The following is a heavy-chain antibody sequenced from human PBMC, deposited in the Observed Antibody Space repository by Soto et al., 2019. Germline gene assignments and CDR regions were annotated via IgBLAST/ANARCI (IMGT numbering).Heavy chain of an antibody. D-gene: IGHD3-22*01. CDR1: RGSISTGNYH. CDR2: IHNSGST. J-gene: IGHJ6*02. V-gene: IGHV4-31*03. CDR3: ARKGLDYYDSSGFYYYFYAMDV. Sequence: SVTLSRTCTVSRGSISTGNYHWSWIRQHPGKGLEWIGNIHNSGSTYYNPSLKSRITMSLETSQNQFSLKLSSVTAADTAVYYCARKGLDYYDSSGFYYYFYAMDVWGQGTTVT.